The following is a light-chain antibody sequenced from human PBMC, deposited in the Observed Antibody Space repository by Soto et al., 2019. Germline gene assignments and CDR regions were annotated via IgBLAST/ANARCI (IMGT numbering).Light chain of an antibody. CDR2: GAS. Sequence: EVVLTKSPGTLSLSPGERATLSCRASQSVSSSYLAWYQQKPGQAPRLLIYGASSRATGIPDRFSGSGSGTDFPLTISRLEPEDFAVYFCQQYGSSPPITFGQGTRLEIK. CDR1: QSVSSSY. CDR3: QQYGSSPPIT. J-gene: IGKJ5*01. V-gene: IGKV3-20*01.